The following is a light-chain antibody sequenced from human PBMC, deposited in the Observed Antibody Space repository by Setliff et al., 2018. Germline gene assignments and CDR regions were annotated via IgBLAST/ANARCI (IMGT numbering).Light chain of an antibody. CDR1: NSDVGGYKY. J-gene: IGLJ1*01. CDR2: DVS. Sequence: QPALTQPRSVSGSPGQSVTISCTGTNSDVGGYKYVSWYQQHPGKAPRFMIYDVSKRPSGVPDRFSGSKSGNTASLTISGLQAEDEADYYCCSYAGIYTYVFGSGTKVTVL. V-gene: IGLV2-11*01. CDR3: CSYAGIYTYV.